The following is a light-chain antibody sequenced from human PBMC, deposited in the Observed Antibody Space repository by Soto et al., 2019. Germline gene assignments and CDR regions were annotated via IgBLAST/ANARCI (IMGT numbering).Light chain of an antibody. Sequence: EIVLTQSPATLSLSPRQRATLSCSASQSVSSYLAWYQQKPGQAPRLLIYDASNRATGIPARFSGSGSGTDFTLTISSLEPEDFAVYYCQQRSNWPRYTFGQGTKLEIK. CDR3: QQRSNWPRYT. J-gene: IGKJ2*01. V-gene: IGKV3-11*01. CDR2: DAS. CDR1: QSVSSY.